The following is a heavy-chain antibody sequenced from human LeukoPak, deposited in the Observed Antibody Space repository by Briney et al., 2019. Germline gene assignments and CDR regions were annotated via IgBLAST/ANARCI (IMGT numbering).Heavy chain of an antibody. CDR3: ARVGDNWNPNWLDP. CDR2: IYYSGST. Sequence: SETLSLTCTVSGGSISSSSYYWGWIRQPPGKGLEWIGSIYYSGSTYYNPSLKSRVTISVDTSKNQFSLKLSSVTAADAAVYYCARVGDNWNPNWLDPWGQGTLVTVSS. J-gene: IGHJ5*02. D-gene: IGHD1-20*01. V-gene: IGHV4-39*07. CDR1: GGSISSSSYY.